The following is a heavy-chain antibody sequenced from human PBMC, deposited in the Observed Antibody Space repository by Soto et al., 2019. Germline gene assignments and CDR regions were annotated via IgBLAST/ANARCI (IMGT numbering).Heavy chain of an antibody. V-gene: IGHV3-23*04. Sequence: QLVESGGGVGQPGGSLRLSCAASSDTFRGYAMSWVRQAPGKGLEWVSGIGADGESTLYGDSVKGRCSISRDNSKNTLYLQLNSLRVEDTATYYCAKDFYVCGYKIGYPIEYWGPGTPVTVSS. D-gene: IGHD5-18*01. CDR1: SDTFRGYA. J-gene: IGHJ4*02. CDR2: IGADGEST. CDR3: AKDFYVCGYKIGYPIEY.